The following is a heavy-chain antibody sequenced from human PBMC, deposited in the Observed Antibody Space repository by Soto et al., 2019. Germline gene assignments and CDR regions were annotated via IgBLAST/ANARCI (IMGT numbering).Heavy chain of an antibody. CDR1: GYSFTSYW. J-gene: IGHJ6*02. Sequence: GESLKISCKGSGYSFTSYWISWVRQMPGKGLEWMGRIVPSDSYTNYSPSFQGHVTISADKSISTAYLQWSSLKASDTAMYYCARGPYYCSGGSCYSFSLYYYYGMEAWGQGTTVTVS. V-gene: IGHV5-10-1*01. CDR2: IVPSDSYT. CDR3: ARGPYYCSGGSCYSFSLYYYYGMEA. D-gene: IGHD2-15*01.